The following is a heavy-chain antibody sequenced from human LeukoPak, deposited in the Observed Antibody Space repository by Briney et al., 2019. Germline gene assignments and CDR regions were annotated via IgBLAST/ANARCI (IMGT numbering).Heavy chain of an antibody. J-gene: IGHJ3*02. CDR2: LHHTGRS. Sequence: SETLSLTRTVSGDSISSSSHYWGWIRQPPGKTLEWIGSLHHTGRSYSSAALKSRVNISMDMSKSQFSLKLNSVTAADSGVYYCVAEMTASAAFDIWGRGTLVAVSS. CDR1: GDSISSSSHY. D-gene: IGHD2-21*02. CDR3: VAEMTASAAFDI. V-gene: IGHV4-39*01.